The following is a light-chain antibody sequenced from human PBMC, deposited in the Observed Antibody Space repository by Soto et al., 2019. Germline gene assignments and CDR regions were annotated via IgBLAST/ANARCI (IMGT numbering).Light chain of an antibody. CDR1: QSISSW. J-gene: IGKJ5*01. CDR2: DAS. V-gene: IGKV1-5*01. Sequence: DIQMTQSPSTLSASVGDRVTITCRASQSISSWLAWYQQKPGKAPKLLIYDASSLESGVPSRFSGSGSGTEFTLTIRSLQPDDFANYYCQQYNSYPITFGQGTRLEIK. CDR3: QQYNSYPIT.